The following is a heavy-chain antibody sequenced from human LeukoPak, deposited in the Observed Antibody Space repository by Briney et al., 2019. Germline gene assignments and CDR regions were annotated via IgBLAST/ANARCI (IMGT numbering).Heavy chain of an antibody. D-gene: IGHD5-12*01. J-gene: IGHJ4*02. CDR3: ARDSGYSGCSDY. CDR2: ISSSSSYT. CDR1: GFTFSDYY. V-gene: IGHV3-11*05. Sequence: PRGSLRLSCAASGFTFSDYYMSWIRQAPGKGLEWVSYISSSSSYTDYADSVKGRFTISRDNAKNSLNLQMNSLRAEDTAVYYCARDSGYSGCSDYWGQGTLVTVS.